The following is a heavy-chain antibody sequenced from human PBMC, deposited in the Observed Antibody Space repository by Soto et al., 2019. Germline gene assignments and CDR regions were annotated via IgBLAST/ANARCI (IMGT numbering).Heavy chain of an antibody. CDR1: GGSFSCYY. Sequence: SETRSLTWAVYGGSFSCYYWAWIRQPPGKGLEWIGEITHSGSTNYNPSLKSRVTISVDTSKNQFSLNLNSVTAADTAVYYCARSSVRGWSYWGQGTLVTVAS. CDR3: ARSSVRGWSY. J-gene: IGHJ4*02. CDR2: ITHSGST. V-gene: IGHV4-34*01. D-gene: IGHD3-10*02.